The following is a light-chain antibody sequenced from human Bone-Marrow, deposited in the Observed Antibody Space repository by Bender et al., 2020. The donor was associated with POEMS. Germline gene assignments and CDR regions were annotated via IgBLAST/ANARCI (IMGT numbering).Light chain of an antibody. CDR2: DVR. J-gene: IGLJ2*01. V-gene: IGLV2-14*03. CDR1: SSDVGAYNF. CDR3: CSYAGGNNLL. Sequence: QSALTQPASVSGSPGQSITISCTGTSSDVGAYNFVSWYQQHPGKVPKLMIYDVRHRPSGVSNRFSGSKSGNTASLTISGLQAEDEADYYCCSYAGGNNLLFGGGTKLTVL.